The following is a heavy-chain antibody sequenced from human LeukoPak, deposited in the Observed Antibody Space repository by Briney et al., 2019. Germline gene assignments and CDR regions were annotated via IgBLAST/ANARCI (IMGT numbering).Heavy chain of an antibody. V-gene: IGHV4-59*01. D-gene: IGHD3-10*01. CDR1: GATIRSYY. J-gene: IGHJ5*02. CDR3: ARDRGYYASGSYYKSGWFDP. Sequence: SETLSLTCTVSGATIRSYYWAWIRQPPGKGLEWIGNIYHTGDINYSPSLESRVTISVDTSKNQYSLKLTSVTAADTAVYYCARDRGYYASGSYYKSGWFDPWGQGTLVTVSS. CDR2: IYHTGDI.